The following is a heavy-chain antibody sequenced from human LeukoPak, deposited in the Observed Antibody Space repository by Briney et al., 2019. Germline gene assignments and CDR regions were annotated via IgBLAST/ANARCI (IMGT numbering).Heavy chain of an antibody. CDR1: GYSISSGYY. CDR3: ARAHWFLDYGDHPAVRNWFDP. CDR2: IYHSGST. J-gene: IGHJ5*02. Sequence: SETLSLTCTVSGYSISSGYYWGWIRQPPGKGLEWIGSIYHSGSTYYNPSLKSRVTISVDTSKNQFSLKLSSVTAADTAVYYCARAHWFLDYGDHPAVRNWFDPWGQGTLVTVSS. D-gene: IGHD4-17*01. V-gene: IGHV4-38-2*02.